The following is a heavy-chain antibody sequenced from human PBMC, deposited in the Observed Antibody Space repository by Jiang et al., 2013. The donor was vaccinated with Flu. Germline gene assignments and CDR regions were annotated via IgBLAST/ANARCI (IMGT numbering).Heavy chain of an antibody. CDR2: IYYSGST. J-gene: IGHJ4*02. CDR1: GDSIRSNY. CDR3: ARGLHTLDY. D-gene: IGHD3-16*01. V-gene: IGHV4-59*01. Sequence: GSGLVKPSETLSLTCTVSGDSIRSNYWSWIRQSPGKGLEWIGYIYYSGSTNYNPSLKSRVTISVDTSKNQFSLKLNSVTAADTAVYYCARGLHTLDYWGQGTLVTVSS.